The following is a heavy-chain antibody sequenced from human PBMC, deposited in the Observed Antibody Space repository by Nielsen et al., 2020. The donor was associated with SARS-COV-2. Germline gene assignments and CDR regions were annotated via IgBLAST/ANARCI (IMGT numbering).Heavy chain of an antibody. CDR2: IYYSGST. D-gene: IGHD3-3*01. J-gene: IGHJ4*02. Sequence: SETLSLTCTVSGGSISSYYWSWIRQPPGKGLEWIGYIYYSGSTNYNPSLKSRVTISVDTSKNQFSLKLSSVTAADTAVYYCARLRFLEWLVIDYGGQGTLVTVSS. CDR1: GGSISSYY. V-gene: IGHV4-59*08. CDR3: ARLRFLEWLVIDY.